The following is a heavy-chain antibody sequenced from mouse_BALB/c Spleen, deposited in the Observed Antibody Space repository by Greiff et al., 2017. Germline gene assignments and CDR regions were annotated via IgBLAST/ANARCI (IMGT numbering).Heavy chain of an antibody. CDR1: GFTFSSYT. Sequence: EVKLMESGGGLVKPGGSLKLSCAASGFTFSSYTMSWVRQTPEKRLEWVATISSGGSYTYYPDSVKGRFTISRDNAKNTLYLQMSSLKSEDTAMYYCTRDGEVRRYFDVWGAGTTVTVSS. CDR3: TRDGEVRRYFDV. J-gene: IGHJ1*01. CDR2: ISSGGSYT. D-gene: IGHD2-14*01. V-gene: IGHV5-6-4*01.